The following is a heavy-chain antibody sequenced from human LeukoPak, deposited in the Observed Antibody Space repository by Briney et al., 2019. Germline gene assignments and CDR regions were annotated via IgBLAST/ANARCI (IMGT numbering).Heavy chain of an antibody. CDR3: ASGDTRRGGTRRETSYYYGMDV. CDR2: IDSAETP. Sequence: SETLSLTCAVYGESPRDYYWSWIRQPPGKGLEWIGEIDSAETPVYNPSLKSRVTISADTSKNQFSLRLSSVTAADTAVYYCASGDTRRGGTRRETSYYYGMDVWGQGTTVIVSS. CDR1: GESPRDYY. J-gene: IGHJ6*02. D-gene: IGHD1-26*01. V-gene: IGHV4-34*01.